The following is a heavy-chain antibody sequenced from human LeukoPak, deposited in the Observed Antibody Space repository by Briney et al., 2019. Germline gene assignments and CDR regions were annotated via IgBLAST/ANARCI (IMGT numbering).Heavy chain of an antibody. CDR2: ITSNGVGT. Sequence: GSLRLSCAASGFTFITYPMHWVRQAPGKGLEYVSSITSNGVGTYYANSVKGRFTISRDNSKNTLYLEMGSLRAEDMAVYYCAGGSSWYLDYWGQGTLVTVSS. CDR3: AGGSSWYLDY. CDR1: GFTFITYP. D-gene: IGHD6-13*01. V-gene: IGHV3-64*01. J-gene: IGHJ4*02.